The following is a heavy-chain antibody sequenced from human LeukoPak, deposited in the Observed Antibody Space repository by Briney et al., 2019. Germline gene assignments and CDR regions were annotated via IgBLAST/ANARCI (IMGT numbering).Heavy chain of an antibody. CDR3: ATNRPVGGAYWGSFDI. J-gene: IGHJ3*02. Sequence: PSETLSLTSSVSGGSIISYYWSWIRQPPGKGLEWIGYFHNTGGTNYNPYVKSRVTISVDASKNQVSLKMTSVTAADTAVYYCATNRPVGGAYWGSFDIWGQGTLVTVSS. CDR1: GGSIISYY. D-gene: IGHD2-8*02. CDR2: FHNTGGT. V-gene: IGHV4-59*01.